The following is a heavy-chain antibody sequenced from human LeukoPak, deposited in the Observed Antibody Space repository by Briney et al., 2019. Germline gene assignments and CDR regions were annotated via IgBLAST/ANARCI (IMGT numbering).Heavy chain of an antibody. J-gene: IGHJ3*02. Sequence: GASVKVSCKASGYTFTGYYMHWVRQAPGQGLEWMGWINPNSGGTNYAQKFQGRVTMTRDTSISTAYMELSRLRSDDTAVYYCARSQAAYCSGGSCYSHAFDIWGQGTMVTVSS. V-gene: IGHV1-2*02. D-gene: IGHD2-15*01. CDR2: INPNSGGT. CDR1: GYTFTGYY. CDR3: ARSQAAYCSGGSCYSHAFDI.